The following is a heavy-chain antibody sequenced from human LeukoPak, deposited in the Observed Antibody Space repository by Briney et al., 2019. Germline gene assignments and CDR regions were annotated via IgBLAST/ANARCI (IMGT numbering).Heavy chain of an antibody. J-gene: IGHJ4*02. CDR1: GGSISNYY. V-gene: IGHV4-38-2*02. CDR2: IHHSGST. D-gene: IGHD5-12*01. Sequence: PSETLSLTCTVSGGSISNYYWGWIRQPPGKGLEWIGSIHHSGSTYYNPSLKSRVTISVDTSKNQFSLKLSSVTAADTAVYYCARSRGYGPSFDYWGQGTLVTVSS. CDR3: ARSRGYGPSFDY.